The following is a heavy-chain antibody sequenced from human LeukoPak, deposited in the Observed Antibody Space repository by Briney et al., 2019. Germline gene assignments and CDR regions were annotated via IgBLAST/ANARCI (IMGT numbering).Heavy chain of an antibody. J-gene: IGHJ6*03. CDR2: IYPGDSDT. CDR1: GYSFTGYW. CDR3: ARLYYGSGSYSWYYYYYMDV. D-gene: IGHD3-10*01. Sequence: KPGESLKISCKGSGYSFTGYWIGWVRQMPGKGLEWMGIIYPGDSDTRYSPSFQGQVTISADKSISTAYLQWSSLKASDTAMYYCARLYYGSGSYSWYYYYYMDVWGKGTTVTVSS. V-gene: IGHV5-51*01.